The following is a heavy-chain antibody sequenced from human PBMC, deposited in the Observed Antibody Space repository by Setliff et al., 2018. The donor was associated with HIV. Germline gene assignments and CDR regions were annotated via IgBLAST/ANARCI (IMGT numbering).Heavy chain of an antibody. CDR1: GYTFTDYY. Sequence: ASVKVSCKASGYTFTDYYMHWVQQAPGKGLEWMGRVDPEDGETIYAEKFQGRVTITADTSTDTAYMELSSLRSEDTAVYYCATGPPLSSGWSQGAFDLWGQGTMVTVSS. J-gene: IGHJ3*01. CDR3: ATGPPLSSGWSQGAFDL. V-gene: IGHV1-69-2*01. CDR2: VDPEDGET. D-gene: IGHD6-19*01.